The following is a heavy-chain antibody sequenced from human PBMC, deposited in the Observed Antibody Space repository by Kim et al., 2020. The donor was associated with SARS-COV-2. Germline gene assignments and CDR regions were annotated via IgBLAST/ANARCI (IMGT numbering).Heavy chain of an antibody. D-gene: IGHD2-2*01. CDR3: ARLCSSTSCYALSGMDV. Sequence: SETLSLTCTVSGGSISSYYWSWIRQPPGKGLEWIGYIYYSGSTNYNPSLKSRVTISVDTSKNQFSLKLSSVTAADTAVYYCARLCSSTSCYALSGMDVWGQGTTVPVSS. CDR1: GGSISSYY. V-gene: IGHV4-59*08. J-gene: IGHJ6*02. CDR2: IYYSGST.